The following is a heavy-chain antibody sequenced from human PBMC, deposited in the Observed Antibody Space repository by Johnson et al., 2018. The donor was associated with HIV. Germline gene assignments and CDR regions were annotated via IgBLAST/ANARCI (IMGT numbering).Heavy chain of an antibody. Sequence: VQVVESGGGVVQPGRSLRLSCAASGFTFSSYDMHWVRQATGKGLEWVSAIGTAGDTYYPGSVKGRFTISRDNAKNTLYLQMNSLRAEDTAVYYCARPEWELDGFDIWGQGTMVTVSS. CDR3: ARPEWELDGFDI. CDR1: GFTFSSYD. D-gene: IGHD1-26*01. CDR2: IGTAGDT. V-gene: IGHV3-13*01. J-gene: IGHJ3*02.